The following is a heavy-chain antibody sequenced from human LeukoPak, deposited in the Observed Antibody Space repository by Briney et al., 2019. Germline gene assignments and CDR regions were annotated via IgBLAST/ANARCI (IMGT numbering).Heavy chain of an antibody. D-gene: IGHD2-2*01. V-gene: IGHV1-2*02. CDR2: INPNSGGT. CDR1: GYTFTGYY. J-gene: IGHJ4*02. CDR3: ARDVGEYCSSTNCYASHY. Sequence: PVASVKVSCKTSGYTFTGYYMHWVRQAPGQGLEWMGWINPNSGGTNYAQKFQGRVTMTRDTSISTAYMELSSLRSDDTAVYYCARDVGEYCSSTNCYASHYWGQGTLVTVSS.